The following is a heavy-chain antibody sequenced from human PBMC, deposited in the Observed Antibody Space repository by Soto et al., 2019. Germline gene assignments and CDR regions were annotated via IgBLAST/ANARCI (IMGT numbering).Heavy chain of an antibody. CDR3: AIWMFGSGSYLTFDH. V-gene: IGHV1-24*01. CDR1: GYTLTELS. CDR2: FDPEDGET. J-gene: IGHJ4*02. Sequence: ASVKVSCKVSGYTLTELSMHWVRQAPGKGLEWMGGFDPEDGETIYAQKFQGRVTMTEDTSTDTAYMELSSLRSEDTAVYYCAIWMFGSGSYLTFDHWGQGTLVTVSS. D-gene: IGHD1-26*01.